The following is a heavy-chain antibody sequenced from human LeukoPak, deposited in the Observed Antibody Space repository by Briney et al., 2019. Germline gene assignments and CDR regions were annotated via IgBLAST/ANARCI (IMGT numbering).Heavy chain of an antibody. J-gene: IGHJ3*02. V-gene: IGHV4-61*08. CDR2: IYYSGST. D-gene: IGHD6-13*01. CDR1: GGSISSGDYS. CDR3: ARLYSSSWEDAFDI. Sequence: SETLSLTCTVSGGSISSGDYSWSWIRQPPGKGLEWIGYIYYSGSTNYNPSLKSRVTISVDTSKNQFSLKLSSVTAADTAVYYCARLYSSSWEDAFDIWGQGTMVTVSS.